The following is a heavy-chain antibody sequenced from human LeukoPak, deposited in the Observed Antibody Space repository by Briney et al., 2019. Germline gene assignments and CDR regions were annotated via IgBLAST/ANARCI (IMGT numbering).Heavy chain of an antibody. V-gene: IGHV1-46*01. CDR2: INPSGRST. CDR1: GYTFTSYY. J-gene: IGHJ6*03. CDR3: VKDRWGLDYHMDV. D-gene: IGHD2-21*02. Sequence: GASVKVSCKASGYTFTSYYMHWVRQAPGQGLEWMGIINPSGRSTSYAQKFQGRVTMTRATSTSTVYMELRRPRSEDTDVYYCVKDRWGLDYHMDVWGKGTPVTVSS.